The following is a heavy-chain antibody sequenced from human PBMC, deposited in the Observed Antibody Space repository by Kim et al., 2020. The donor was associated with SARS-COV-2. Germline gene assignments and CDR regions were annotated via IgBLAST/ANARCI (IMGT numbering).Heavy chain of an antibody. Sequence: SETLSLTCAVYGGSFSGHYWSWIRQSPGKGLEWIGEINNSGSTNYNPSLKSRVTISVDTSKNQFSLKLSSVTAADTAVYYCAAVITMIVVLWGQGTLVTVSS. J-gene: IGHJ4*02. CDR2: INNSGST. CDR1: GGSFSGHY. CDR3: AAVITMIVVL. V-gene: IGHV4-34*01. D-gene: IGHD3-22*01.